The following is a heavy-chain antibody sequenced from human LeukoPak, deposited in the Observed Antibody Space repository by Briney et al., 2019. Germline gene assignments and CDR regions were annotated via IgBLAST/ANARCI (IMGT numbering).Heavy chain of an antibody. CDR3: ARAGLVITDPYYYYGMDV. V-gene: IGHV1-8*01. CDR1: GYTFTSYD. Sequence: GASVKVSCKASGYTFTSYDINWVRQATGQGLEWMGWMNPNSGNTGYAQKLQGRVTMTRNTSISTAYMELSSLRSEDTAVYYCARAGLVITDPYYYYGMDVWGQGTTVTVSS. J-gene: IGHJ6*02. CDR2: MNPNSGNT. D-gene: IGHD3-22*01.